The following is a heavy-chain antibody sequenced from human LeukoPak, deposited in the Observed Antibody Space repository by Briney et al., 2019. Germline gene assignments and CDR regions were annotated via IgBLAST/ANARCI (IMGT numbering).Heavy chain of an antibody. D-gene: IGHD6-19*01. V-gene: IGHV3-23*01. CDR3: AKDMGLWLEGGDFDF. CDR2: ISGSGGRT. Sequence: GGSLRLSCAASGFTFSSYAMSWVRQAPGKGLEWVSAISGSGGRTYYADSVKGRFTISRDNSKNTLYLQMTSLRADDTAVYFCAKDMGLWLEGGDFDFWGQGTLVTVPS. J-gene: IGHJ4*02. CDR1: GFTFSSYA.